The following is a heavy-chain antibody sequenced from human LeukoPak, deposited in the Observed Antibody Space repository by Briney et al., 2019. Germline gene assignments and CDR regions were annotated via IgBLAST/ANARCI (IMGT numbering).Heavy chain of an antibody. D-gene: IGHD2-2*01. Sequence: ETLSLTCTVSGGSISTTTYYWAWIRQPPGKGLEWMGSFYYSGNFYYNPSLRSRVTISVDTSKTQFSLKLNSVTAADTAVYFCARHGCSSTSCHLDYWGQGTLVTVSS. CDR3: ARHGCSSTSCHLDY. V-gene: IGHV4-39*01. CDR1: GGSISTTTYY. J-gene: IGHJ4*02. CDR2: FYYSGNF.